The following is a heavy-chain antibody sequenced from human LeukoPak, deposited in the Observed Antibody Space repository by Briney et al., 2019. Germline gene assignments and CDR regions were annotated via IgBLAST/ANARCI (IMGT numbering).Heavy chain of an antibody. CDR3: ASYIAAATDFDY. D-gene: IGHD6-13*01. J-gene: IGHJ4*02. CDR1: GYTFTSYG. Sequence: ASVKVSCKASGYTFTSYGISWVRQAPGQGLEWMGWINPNSGGTNYAQKFQGRVTMTRDTSISTAYMELSRLRSDDTAVYYCASYIAAATDFDYWGQGTLVTVSS. V-gene: IGHV1-2*02. CDR2: INPNSGGT.